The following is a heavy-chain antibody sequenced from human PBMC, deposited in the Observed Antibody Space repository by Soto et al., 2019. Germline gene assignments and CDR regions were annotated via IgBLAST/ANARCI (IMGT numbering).Heavy chain of an antibody. CDR2: ISGSGDGI. V-gene: IGHV3-23*01. J-gene: IGHJ4*02. D-gene: IGHD2-8*01. CDR1: GFTFSNNYG. Sequence: EVHLLESGGGLVQPGGSQRLSCAASGFTFSNNYGLSWVRQARGKGLEWVSSISGSGDGISYADSVKGRFTISIDNAKNSLYLQMNSLRTEDTALYYCAKDTAPGFYDANGHLDYWGQGTPVTVSS. CDR3: AKDTAPGFYDANGHLDY.